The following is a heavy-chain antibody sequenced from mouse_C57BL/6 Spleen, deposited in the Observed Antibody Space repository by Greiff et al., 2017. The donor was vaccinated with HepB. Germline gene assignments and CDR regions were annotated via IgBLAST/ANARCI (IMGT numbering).Heavy chain of an antibody. J-gene: IGHJ4*01. Sequence: EVQLQQSVAELVRPGASVKLSCTASGFNIKNTYMHWVKQRPEQGLEWIGRIDPANGNTKYAPKFQGKATITADTSSNTAYLQLSSLTSEDTAIYFCAGSGLYDGYYDYAMDYWGQGTSVTVSS. CDR3: AGSGLYDGYYDYAMDY. D-gene: IGHD2-3*01. CDR1: GFNIKNTY. V-gene: IGHV14-3*01. CDR2: IDPANGNT.